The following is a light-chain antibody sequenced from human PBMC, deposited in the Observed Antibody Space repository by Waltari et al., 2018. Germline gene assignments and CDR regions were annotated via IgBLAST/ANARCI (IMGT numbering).Light chain of an antibody. V-gene: IGKV3-20*01. CDR3: QQYGGSVWT. CDR1: HSVSRTY. J-gene: IGKJ1*01. Sequence: EAVLTQSPGTLSLSPGERATLSCRASHSVSRTYFAWYQQKPGRAPRLLIHGTSNRATGIPGRFSGSVSETDFTLTIDRLEPEDFAVYYCQQYGGSVWTFGQGTKVEVK. CDR2: GTS.